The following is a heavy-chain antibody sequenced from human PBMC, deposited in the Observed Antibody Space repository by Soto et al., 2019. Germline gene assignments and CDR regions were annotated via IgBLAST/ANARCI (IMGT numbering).Heavy chain of an antibody. CDR2: IYSGGYT. CDR3: ATHPGGGGY. V-gene: IGHV3-53*01. Sequence: EVQLVESGGGLIQPGGSLRLSCAVSGFTVSNNYMSWVRQAPGKGLEGVSVIYSGGYTAYGDSVKGRFTISRDNSKNTQNPKINSRKADAAAVFYCATHPGGGGYWGQGTLVTVSS. D-gene: IGHD3-10*01. CDR1: GFTVSNNY. J-gene: IGHJ4*02.